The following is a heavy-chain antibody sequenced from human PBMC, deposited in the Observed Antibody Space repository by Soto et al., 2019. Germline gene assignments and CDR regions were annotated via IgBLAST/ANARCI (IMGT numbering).Heavy chain of an antibody. CDR2: ISAYNGNT. Sequence: QVQVVQSGAEMKKPGASVKVSCKASGYTFTNYGISWVRQAPGQGLEWMGWISAYNGNTNYAQKFQGRVTMTTDTSTRTAYMERRSLRSDATAVYYCARGSADDSSGCSFYDMHVWGQGTTVTVSS. V-gene: IGHV1-18*01. D-gene: IGHD3-22*01. CDR3: ARGSADDSSGCSFYDMHV. CDR1: GYTFTNYG. J-gene: IGHJ6*02.